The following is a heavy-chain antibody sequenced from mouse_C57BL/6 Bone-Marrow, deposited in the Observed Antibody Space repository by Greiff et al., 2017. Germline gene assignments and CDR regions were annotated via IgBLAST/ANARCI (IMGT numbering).Heavy chain of an antibody. V-gene: IGHV1-64*01. D-gene: IGHD2-5*01. CDR1: GYTFTSYW. Sequence: VKLQQPGAELVKPGASVKLSCKASGYTFTSYWMHWVKQRPGQGLEWIGMIHPNSGSTNYNEKFKSKATLTVDKSSSTAYMQLSSLTSEDSAVYYCARSSHYSNYVGAMDYWGQGTSVTVSS. CDR3: ARSSHYSNYVGAMDY. CDR2: IHPNSGST. J-gene: IGHJ4*01.